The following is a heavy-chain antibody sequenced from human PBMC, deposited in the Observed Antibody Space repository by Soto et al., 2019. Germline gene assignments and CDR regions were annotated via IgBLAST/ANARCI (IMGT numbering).Heavy chain of an antibody. V-gene: IGHV4-31*03. CDR3: ARGILRPNHYMDV. Sequence: QVQLQESGPGLVKPSQTLSLTCIVSVDSISRGGYFWTWIRQHPGKGLEWIGYIYDSGSAFYNPSLKSRVTMSIDTSKNQFSLNLRSVTAADTAVFYCARGILRPNHYMDVWGKGTAVAVPS. CDR1: VDSISRGGYF. J-gene: IGHJ6*03. D-gene: IGHD1-26*01. CDR2: IYDSGSA.